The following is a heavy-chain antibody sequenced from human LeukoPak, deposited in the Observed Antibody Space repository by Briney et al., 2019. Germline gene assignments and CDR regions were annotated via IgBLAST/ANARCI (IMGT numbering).Heavy chain of an antibody. V-gene: IGHV3-7*01. CDR3: ARDHFDYRLDY. Sequence: GGSLRLSCAASGFTFSSYWMSWVRQAPGKGLQWVANIKQDGSEKYYVDSVKGRFTISRDNAKNSLYLQMNSLRVEDTAVYYCARDHFDYRLDYWGQGTLVTVSS. D-gene: IGHD4-11*01. CDR1: GFTFSSYW. CDR2: IKQDGSEK. J-gene: IGHJ4*02.